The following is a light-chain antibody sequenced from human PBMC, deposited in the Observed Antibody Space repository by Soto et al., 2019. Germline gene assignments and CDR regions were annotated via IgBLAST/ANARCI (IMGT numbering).Light chain of an antibody. CDR3: QQYNNWWT. CDR2: XAS. J-gene: IGKJ1*01. Sequence: IVLTQYPATLSLSPGDRATLSCKARQRFXSHFGWYQQKRGQATRTLISXASIRATGIPARFNGSGYGTEFTITISSLQSEYLAVYCCQQYNNWWTVGQGTKVDI. CDR1: QRFXSH. V-gene: IGKV3D-15*01.